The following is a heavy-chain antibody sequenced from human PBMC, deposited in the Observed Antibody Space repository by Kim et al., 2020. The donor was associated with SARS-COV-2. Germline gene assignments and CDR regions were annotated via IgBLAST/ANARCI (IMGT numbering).Heavy chain of an antibody. V-gene: IGHV4-30-4*01. D-gene: IGHD6-25*01. Sequence: SETLSLTCTVSGGSISSGDYYWSWIRQPPGKGLEWIGYIYYSGSTSYNPSLRSRVTISVDTSKNHFSLNLNSLTAADTAVYYCARRPAAAVGCFDHWGRG. CDR1: GGSISSGDYY. J-gene: IGHJ4*02. CDR2: IYYSGST. CDR3: ARRPAAAVGCFDH.